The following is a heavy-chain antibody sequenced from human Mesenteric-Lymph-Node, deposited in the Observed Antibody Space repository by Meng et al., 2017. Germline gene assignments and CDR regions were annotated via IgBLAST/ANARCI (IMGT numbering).Heavy chain of an antibody. V-gene: IGHV3-21*01. Sequence: GESLKISCAASGFTFSSYSMNWVRQAPGKGLEWVSSISSSSSYIYYADSVKGRFTISRDNAKNSLYLQMNSLRAEDTAVYYCARDLRLPADCSSTSCYVGWFYYYYGMDVWGQGTTVTVSS. J-gene: IGHJ6*02. CDR1: GFTFSSYS. CDR3: ARDLRLPADCSSTSCYVGWFYYYYGMDV. D-gene: IGHD2-2*01. CDR2: ISSSSSYI.